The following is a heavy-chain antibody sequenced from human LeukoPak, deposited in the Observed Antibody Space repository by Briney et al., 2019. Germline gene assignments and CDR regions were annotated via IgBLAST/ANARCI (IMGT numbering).Heavy chain of an antibody. CDR3: AGGPLGGSPPPPRDY. Sequence: GRSLRLSCAASGFTFSSYGMHWVRQAPGKGLEWVAVIWYDGSNKYYADSVKGRFTISRDNSKNTLYLQMNSLRAEDTAVYYCAGGPLGGSPPPPRDYWGQGTLVTVSS. J-gene: IGHJ4*02. CDR1: GFTFSSYG. CDR2: IWYDGSNK. D-gene: IGHD2-15*01. V-gene: IGHV3-33*01.